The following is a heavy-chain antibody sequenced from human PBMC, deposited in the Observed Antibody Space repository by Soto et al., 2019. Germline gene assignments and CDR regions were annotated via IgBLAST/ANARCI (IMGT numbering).Heavy chain of an antibody. CDR2: ISHDGSKK. CDR3: AKEARSRAVTATRVYGMDV. D-gene: IGHD4-17*01. J-gene: IGHJ6*02. Sequence: QVNLVESGGGVVQPGRSLRLSCAASGFTFSDYGMHWVRQAPGKGLEWVAAISHDGSKKFYGDSVKGRFTISRDNSKNTLLLQTDSLRDEDTAVYFCAKEARSRAVTATRVYGMDVWGQGTTVAVSS. V-gene: IGHV3-30*18. CDR1: GFTFSDYG.